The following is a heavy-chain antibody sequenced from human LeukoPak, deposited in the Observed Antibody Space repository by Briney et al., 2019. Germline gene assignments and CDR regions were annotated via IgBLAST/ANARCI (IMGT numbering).Heavy chain of an antibody. V-gene: IGHV3-9*01. CDR1: GFTFDDYA. CDR2: ISWNSGSI. Sequence: GGSLRLSCAASGFTFDDYAMHWVRQAPGKGLEWVSGISWNSGSIGYADSVKGRFTISRDNAKNSLYLQMNSLRAEDTAVYYCAKDQSYCSSTSCYGMIDYWGQGTLVTVSS. D-gene: IGHD2-2*01. CDR3: AKDQSYCSSTSCYGMIDY. J-gene: IGHJ4*02.